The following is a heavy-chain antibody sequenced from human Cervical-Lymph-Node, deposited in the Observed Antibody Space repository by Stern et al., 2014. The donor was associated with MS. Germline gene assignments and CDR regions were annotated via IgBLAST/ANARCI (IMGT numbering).Heavy chain of an antibody. V-gene: IGHV3-30*18. CDR1: GFTFSSYG. CDR3: AKDGDYYDPRGGAFDI. D-gene: IGHD3-22*01. J-gene: IGHJ3*02. CDR2: ISYDGSNK. Sequence: VQLVESGGGVVQPGRSLRLSCAASGFTFSSYGMHWVRQAPGKGLEWLAVISYDGSNKYYADSVKGRFTISRDNSKNTLYLQMNSLRAEDTAVYYCAKDGDYYDPRGGAFDIWGQGTMVTVSS.